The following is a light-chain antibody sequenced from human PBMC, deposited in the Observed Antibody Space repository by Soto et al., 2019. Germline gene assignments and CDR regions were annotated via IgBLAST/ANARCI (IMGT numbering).Light chain of an antibody. CDR2: GAS. J-gene: IGKJ5*01. CDR1: QSVSLS. V-gene: IGKV3-11*01. Sequence: LTHSPTTLSVSLGDSATLSCRAGQSVSLSLAWYQMRPGQPPRLLIYGASTRATDIPARFRGTGSGTDFTLTISSLEPEDFAVYYCQQRSNWPPFTFGQGTRLEVK. CDR3: QQRSNWPPFT.